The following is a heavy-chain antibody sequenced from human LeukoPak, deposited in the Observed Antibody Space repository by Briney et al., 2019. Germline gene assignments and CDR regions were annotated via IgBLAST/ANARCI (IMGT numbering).Heavy chain of an antibody. CDR3: ARDRRGNWFDP. V-gene: IGHV4-59*01. CDR1: GGSISSYY. CDR2: IYYSGST. Sequence: SETLSLTCTVSGGSISSYYWSWIRQPPGKGLEWIGYIYYSGSTNYNPSLKSRVTISVDTSKNQFSLKLSSATAADTAVYYCARDRRGNWFDPWGQRTLVTVSS. J-gene: IGHJ5*02.